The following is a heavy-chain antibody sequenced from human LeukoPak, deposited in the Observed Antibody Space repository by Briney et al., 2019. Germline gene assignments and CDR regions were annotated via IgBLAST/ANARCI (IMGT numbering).Heavy chain of an antibody. CDR2: IYYSGST. CDR1: GGSISSNGYY. D-gene: IGHD2-2*01. V-gene: IGHV4-30-4*01. J-gene: IGHJ5*02. Sequence: SQTLSLTCTVSGGSISSNGYYWSWIRQPPGKGLEWIGYIYYSGSTYYNPSLKSRVTISVDTSKNQFSLKLSSVTAADTAVYYCARGDVDSTSCYDLWGQGTLVTVSS. CDR3: ARGDVDSTSCYDL.